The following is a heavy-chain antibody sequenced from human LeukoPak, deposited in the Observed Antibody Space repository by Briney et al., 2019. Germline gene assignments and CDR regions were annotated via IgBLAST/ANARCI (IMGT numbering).Heavy chain of an antibody. CDR1: GGSISSYY. Sequence: SETLSLTCTVSGGSISSYYWSWIRQPAGKGLEWIGRIYTSGSTNYNPSLKSRVTMSVDTSKNQFSLKLSSVTAADTAVYYCASGITGTTEEVAFDIWGQGTMVTVSS. V-gene: IGHV4-4*07. D-gene: IGHD1-7*01. CDR3: ASGITGTTEEVAFDI. CDR2: IYTSGST. J-gene: IGHJ3*02.